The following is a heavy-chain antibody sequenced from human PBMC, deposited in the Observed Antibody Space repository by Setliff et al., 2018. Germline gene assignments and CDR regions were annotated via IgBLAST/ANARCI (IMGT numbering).Heavy chain of an antibody. CDR3: ARQRVNEGATGRLGGGFDH. CDR1: EYSFPHYW. V-gene: IGHV5-51*01. Sequence: SGESLKISCKASEYSFPHYWIAWVRQMPGKGLEWIGIIYPDDSDTTYSPSFQGQVTISADKSISTTYLQWSTLKASDTAMYYCARQRVNEGATGRLGGGFDHWGQGTLVTISS. D-gene: IGHD1-26*01. J-gene: IGHJ4*02. CDR2: IYPDDSDT.